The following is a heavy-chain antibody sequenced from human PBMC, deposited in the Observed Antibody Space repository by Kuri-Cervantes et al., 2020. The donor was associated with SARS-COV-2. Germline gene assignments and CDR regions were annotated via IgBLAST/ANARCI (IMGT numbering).Heavy chain of an antibody. Sequence: GESLKISCAASGFTFSSYSMNWVRQAPGKGLEWVSSISSSSYIYYADSVKGRFTISRDNAKNSLYLQMNSLRAEDTAVYYCANVQVAYCGGDCSYLDYWGQGTLVTVSS. J-gene: IGHJ4*02. CDR3: ANVQVAYCGGDCSYLDY. CDR2: ISSSSYI. CDR1: GFTFSSYS. D-gene: IGHD2-21*01. V-gene: IGHV3-21*01.